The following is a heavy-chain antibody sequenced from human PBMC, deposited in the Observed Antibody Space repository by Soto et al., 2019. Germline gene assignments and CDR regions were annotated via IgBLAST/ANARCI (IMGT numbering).Heavy chain of an antibody. CDR2: INTAGTT. CDR3: AKDWYEDY. V-gene: IGHV3-23*01. CDR1: GFTFSTYA. J-gene: IGHJ4*02. Sequence: EVQLLESGGGLVQPGGSLRLSCAASGFTFSTYAMTWVRQAPGKGLEWLSAINTAGTTYYAGSVKGRFTISRDNAKNTLYLQMDGLRAEDTAVYYCAKDWYEDYWVQGTLVTVSS. D-gene: IGHD6-13*01.